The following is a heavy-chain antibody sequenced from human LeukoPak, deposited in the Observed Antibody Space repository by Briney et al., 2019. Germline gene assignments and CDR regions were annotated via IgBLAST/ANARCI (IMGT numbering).Heavy chain of an antibody. J-gene: IGHJ4*02. CDR3: ARDRDSYGLYFDY. CDR1: GFTVSSNY. CDR2: IYSGGST. V-gene: IGHV3-66*01. D-gene: IGHD5-18*01. Sequence: GGSLRLSCAASGFTVSSNYMSWVRQAPGKGLEWVSVIYSGGSTYYADSVKGRFTISRDNSKNTLYLQMNSLRAEDTAVYYCARDRDSYGLYFDYWGQGTLVTVSS.